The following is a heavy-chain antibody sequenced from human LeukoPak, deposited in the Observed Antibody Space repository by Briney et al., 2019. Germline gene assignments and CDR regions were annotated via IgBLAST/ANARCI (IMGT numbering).Heavy chain of an antibody. CDR2: THYSGAT. Sequence: PSETLSLTCTVSGGSISSYYWSWLRQPPGKGLEYIGYTHYSGATNYNPSLKSRVTISLDTSGNQFSLKLSSVTAADTAVYYCARDPGVAAAGDPYFDYWGQGTLVTVSS. CDR3: ARDPGVAAAGDPYFDY. J-gene: IGHJ4*02. D-gene: IGHD6-13*01. V-gene: IGHV4-59*01. CDR1: GGSISSYY.